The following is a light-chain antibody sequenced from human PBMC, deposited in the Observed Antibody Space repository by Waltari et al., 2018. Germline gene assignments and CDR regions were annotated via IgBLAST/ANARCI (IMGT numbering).Light chain of an antibody. CDR1: SSDIGAYNF. CDR3: SSYTTGSTRYV. Sequence: QSALTQPASVSGSPGQSITISCTGTSSDIGAYNFVSWYQKHPGKAPKVLIYDVNNRPSVVSSRFSGSKSGNTASLTISGLQAEDEADYYCSSYTTGSTRYVFGSGTKVTVL. V-gene: IGLV2-14*03. J-gene: IGLJ1*01. CDR2: DVN.